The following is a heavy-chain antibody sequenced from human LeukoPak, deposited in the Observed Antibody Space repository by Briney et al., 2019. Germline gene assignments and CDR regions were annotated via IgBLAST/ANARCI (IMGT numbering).Heavy chain of an antibody. CDR2: IYYSGST. CDR1: GGSISSSSYY. Sequence: SETLSLTCTVSGGSISSSSYYWGWIRQPPGKGLEWIGSIYYSGSTYYNPSLKSRVTTSVDTSKNQFSLKLSSVTAADTAVYYCGRMISANFYFYYGMDVWGQGTTVTVSS. D-gene: IGHD4/OR15-4a*01. J-gene: IGHJ6*02. V-gene: IGHV4-39*01. CDR3: GRMISANFYFYYGMDV.